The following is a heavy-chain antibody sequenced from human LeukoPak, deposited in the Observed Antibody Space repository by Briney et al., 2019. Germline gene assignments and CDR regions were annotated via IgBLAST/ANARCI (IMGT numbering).Heavy chain of an antibody. CDR1: GFTFSNAW. CDR3: TTDIWFGGLLGDY. D-gene: IGHD3-10*01. V-gene: IGHV3-15*01. CDR2: IKSKTDGGTT. J-gene: IGHJ4*02. Sequence: GGSLRLSCAASGFTFSNAWMSWVRQAPGKGLEWVGRIKSKTDGGTTDYAAPVKGRFTISRDDSKNTLYLQMNSLKTEDTAVYYCTTDIWFGGLLGDYWGQGTLVTVSS.